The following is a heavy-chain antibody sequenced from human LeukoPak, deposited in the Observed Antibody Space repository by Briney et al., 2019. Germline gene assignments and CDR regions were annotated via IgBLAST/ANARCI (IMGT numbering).Heavy chain of an antibody. J-gene: IGHJ3*02. CDR1: GFTFSSYS. CDR2: ISSSSSYI. D-gene: IGHD6-13*01. Sequence: PGGSLRLSCAASGFTFSSYSMNWVRQAPGKGLEWVSSISSSSSYIYYADSVKGRFTISRDNAKNSLYLQMNSLRAEDTAVYYCATSPPSYSSSWYDAFDIWGQGTMVTVSS. V-gene: IGHV3-21*01. CDR3: ATSPPSYSSSWYDAFDI.